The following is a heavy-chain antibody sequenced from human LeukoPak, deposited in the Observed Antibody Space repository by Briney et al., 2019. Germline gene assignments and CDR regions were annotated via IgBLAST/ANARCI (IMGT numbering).Heavy chain of an antibody. CDR3: AKEQEMSAITSSFEY. CDR2: IWYDGSNK. D-gene: IGHD5-24*01. CDR1: GFTFSSYG. J-gene: IGHJ4*02. Sequence: PGGSLRLSCAASGFTFSSYGMHWVRQAPGKGLEWVAVIWYDGSNKYYADSVKGRFTISRDNSKNTLYLQMNGLRAEDTAVYYCAKEQEMSAITSSFEYWGQGTLVTVSS. V-gene: IGHV3-33*06.